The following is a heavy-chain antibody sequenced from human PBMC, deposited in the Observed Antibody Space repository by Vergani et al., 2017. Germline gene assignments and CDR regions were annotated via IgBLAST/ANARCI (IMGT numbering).Heavy chain of an antibody. J-gene: IGHJ6*01. CDR2: IIPIFGTA. CDR1: GGTFSSYA. V-gene: IGHV1-69*01. Sequence: QVQLVQSGAEVKKPGSSVKVSCKASGGTFSSYAISWVRQAPGQGLEWMGGIIPIFGTANYAQKFKGRVTISANESTSTAYMELSSLRSEDTAVYYCASRDITIFGVVIIGGYYYYGMDVWGQGTTVTVSS. D-gene: IGHD3-3*01. CDR3: ASRDITIFGVVIIGGYYYYGMDV.